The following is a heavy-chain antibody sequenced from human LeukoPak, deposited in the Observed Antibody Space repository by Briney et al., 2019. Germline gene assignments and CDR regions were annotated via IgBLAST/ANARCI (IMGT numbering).Heavy chain of an antibody. Sequence: ASVKVSCTASGYTFTSYGISWVRQAPGQGLEWMGWISAYNGNTNYAQKLQGRVTMTTDTCTSTAYMELRSLRSDDTAVYYCARARPPYYYDFWSGYYTRDWFDPWGQGTLVTVSS. J-gene: IGHJ5*02. CDR2: ISAYNGNT. V-gene: IGHV1-18*01. CDR3: ARARPPYYYDFWSGYYTRDWFDP. D-gene: IGHD3-3*01. CDR1: GYTFTSYG.